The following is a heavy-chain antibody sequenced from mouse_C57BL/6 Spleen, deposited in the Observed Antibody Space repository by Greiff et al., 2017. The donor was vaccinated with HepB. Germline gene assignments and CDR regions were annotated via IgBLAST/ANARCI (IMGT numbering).Heavy chain of an antibody. V-gene: IGHV14-4*01. CDR2: IDPENGDT. J-gene: IGHJ2*01. CDR1: GFNIKDDY. Sequence: EVHLVESGAELVRPGASVKLSCTASGFNIKDDYMHWVKQRPEQGLEWIGWIDPENGDTEYASKFQGKATITADTSSNTAYLQLSSLTSEDTAVYYCTTHSSGYFDYWGQGTTLTVSS. D-gene: IGHD3-2*02. CDR3: TTHSSGYFDY.